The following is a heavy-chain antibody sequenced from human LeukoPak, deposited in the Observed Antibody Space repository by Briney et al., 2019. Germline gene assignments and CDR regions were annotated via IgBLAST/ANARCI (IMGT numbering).Heavy chain of an antibody. Sequence: GRSLRLSCAASGFTFSSYGMHWVRQAPGKGLEWVAVIWYDGSNKYYADSVKGRFTISRDNSKNTLYLQMNSLRAEDTAVYYCAKEMSYYDSSGLDFDLWGRGTLVTVSS. CDR1: GFTFSSYG. CDR2: IWYDGSNK. CDR3: AKEMSYYDSSGLDFDL. J-gene: IGHJ2*01. D-gene: IGHD3-22*01. V-gene: IGHV3-33*06.